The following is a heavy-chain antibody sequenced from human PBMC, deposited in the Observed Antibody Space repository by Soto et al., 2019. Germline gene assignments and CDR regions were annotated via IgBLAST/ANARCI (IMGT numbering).Heavy chain of an antibody. CDR3: ATWHLREDAYDI. D-gene: IGHD4-17*01. Sequence: DVQLVESGGGVIQPGGSLRLSCAASGFTVSGKKYLAWVRDAPGKGLEWVSVLYDGDDTFYADSVKGRFTTSGDSSRTIVYLQMNSLRPDDTDVYYFATWHLREDAYDIWGKGTAVTVSS. CDR2: LYDGDDT. V-gene: IGHV3-53*01. J-gene: IGHJ3*02. CDR1: GFTVSGKKY.